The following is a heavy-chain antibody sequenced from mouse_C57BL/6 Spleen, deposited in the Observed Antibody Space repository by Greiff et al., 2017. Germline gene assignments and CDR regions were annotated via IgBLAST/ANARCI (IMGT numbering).Heavy chain of an antibody. CDR3: AREGYDAY. D-gene: IGHD2-2*01. CDR1: GYTFTSYW. Sequence: VQLQQPGAELVKPGASVKLSCKASGYTFTSYWMHWVKQRPGQGLEWIGMIHPNSGSTNYNEKFKSKATLTVDKSSSSAYLKLSSLTSEDSAVYYCAREGYDAYWGQGTLVTVSA. V-gene: IGHV1-64*01. CDR2: IHPNSGST. J-gene: IGHJ3*01.